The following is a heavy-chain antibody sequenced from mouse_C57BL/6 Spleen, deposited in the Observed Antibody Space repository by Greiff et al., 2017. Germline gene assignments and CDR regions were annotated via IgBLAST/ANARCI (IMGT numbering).Heavy chain of an antibody. D-gene: IGHD1-1*01. CDR2: IRLKSDNYAT. Sequence: EVKLMESGGGLVQPGGSMKLSCVASGFTFSNYWMNWVRQSPEKGLEWVAQIRLKSDNYATHYAESVKGRFTISRDDSKISVYLQTNNLRAEDTGIDYCAGSGSSPAWFAYWGQGTLVTVSA. J-gene: IGHJ3*01. CDR1: GFTFSNYW. CDR3: AGSGSSPAWFAY. V-gene: IGHV6-3*01.